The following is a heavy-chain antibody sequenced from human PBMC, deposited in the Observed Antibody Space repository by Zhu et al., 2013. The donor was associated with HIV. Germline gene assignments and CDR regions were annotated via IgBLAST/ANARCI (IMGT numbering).Heavy chain of an antibody. CDR1: GGTFSSYA. V-gene: IGHV1-2*02. CDR2: INPNSGGT. Sequence: QVQLVQSGAEVKKPGSSVKVSCKASGGTFSSYAISWVRQAPGQGPEWMGRINPNSGGTNYTQKFQGRVTMTRDTSISTAYMELSSLRSDDTAVYYCARGGVTTRMNWFDPWAREPWSSSPQ. J-gene: IGHJ5*02. CDR3: ARGGVTTRMNWFDP. D-gene: IGHD4-4*01.